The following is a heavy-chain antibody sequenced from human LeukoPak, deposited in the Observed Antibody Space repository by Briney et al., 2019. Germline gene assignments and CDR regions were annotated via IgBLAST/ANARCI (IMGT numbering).Heavy chain of an antibody. Sequence: GGSLRLSCAASGFTFNRYWMSWVRQAPGKELQWVANIKQDGSAKYYVDSVKGRFTISRDNAKNSLYLQMNSLRAEDTALYYCARDLRVHCSSTSCPIDYWGQGTLVTVSS. J-gene: IGHJ4*02. D-gene: IGHD2-2*01. V-gene: IGHV3-7*03. CDR1: GFTFNRYW. CDR3: ARDLRVHCSSTSCPIDY. CDR2: IKQDGSAK.